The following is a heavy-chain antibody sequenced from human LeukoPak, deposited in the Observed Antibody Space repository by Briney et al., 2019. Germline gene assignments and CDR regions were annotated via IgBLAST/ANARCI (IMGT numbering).Heavy chain of an antibody. CDR2: ISYDGSNK. Sequence: GGSLRLSCAASGFTFSSYAMHWVRQAPGKGLEWVAVISYDGSNKYYADSVKGRFTISRDNSKNTLYLQMNSLRAEDTAVYYCASAIAAAGIFDAFDIWGQGTMVTVSS. J-gene: IGHJ3*02. D-gene: IGHD6-13*01. CDR1: GFTFSSYA. CDR3: ASAIAAAGIFDAFDI. V-gene: IGHV3-30-3*01.